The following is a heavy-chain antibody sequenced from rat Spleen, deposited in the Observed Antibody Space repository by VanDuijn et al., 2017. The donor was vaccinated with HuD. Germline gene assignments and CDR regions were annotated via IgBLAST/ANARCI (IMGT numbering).Heavy chain of an antibody. CDR1: GFTFSNYV. V-gene: IGHV5S13*01. J-gene: IGHJ1*01. Sequence: EVQLVESGGGLVQPGRSLKLSCAASGFTFSNYVMAWVRQAPTKGLEWVASISTGGGNTYYRDSVKGRFTISRDNAKNTLYLQMDSLRSEDTAAYYCTTGLGDYSGPYWYFDFWGPGTMVTVSS. CDR2: ISTGGGNT. D-gene: IGHD1-1*01. CDR3: TTGLGDYSGPYWYFDF.